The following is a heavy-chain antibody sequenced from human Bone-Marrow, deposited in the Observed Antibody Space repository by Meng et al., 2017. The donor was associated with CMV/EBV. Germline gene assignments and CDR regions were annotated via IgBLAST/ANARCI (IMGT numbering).Heavy chain of an antibody. Sequence: SETLSLTCTVSGYSISSSYYWSWIRQPPGKGLEWIGYIYYSGSTNYNPSLKSRVTISVDTSKNQFSLKLSSVTAADTAVYYCARAGDYVWGSGSGLDPWGQGTLVTVSS. D-gene: IGHD3-16*01. CDR3: ARAGDYVWGSGSGLDP. CDR2: IYYSGST. V-gene: IGHV4-61*01. J-gene: IGHJ5*02. CDR1: GYSISSSYY.